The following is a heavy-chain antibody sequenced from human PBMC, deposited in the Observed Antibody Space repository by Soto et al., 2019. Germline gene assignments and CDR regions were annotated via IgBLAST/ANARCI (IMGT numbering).Heavy chain of an antibody. D-gene: IGHD2-15*01. V-gene: IGHV4-34*01. CDR3: ARGLGPDIVVVVAATHGFDY. Sequence: QVQLQQWGAGLLKPSETLFLTCAVYGGSFSGYYWSWIRQPPGKGLAWIGEINHSGSTNYTPSLNSRFSTSVGTSRIQFSLKLSSVTAADTAVYYCARGLGPDIVVVVAATHGFDYWGQGTLVTVSS. J-gene: IGHJ4*02. CDR2: INHSGST. CDR1: GGSFSGYY.